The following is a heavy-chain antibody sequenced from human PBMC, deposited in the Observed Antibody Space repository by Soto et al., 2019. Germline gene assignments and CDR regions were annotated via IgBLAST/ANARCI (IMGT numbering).Heavy chain of an antibody. CDR3: AKGLIVVVPAAMINDAFDI. V-gene: IGHV3-9*01. Sequence: GGSLRLSCAASGFTFDDYAMHWVRQAPGKGLEWVSGISWNSGSIGYADSVKGRFTISRDNAKHSLYLQMNSLRAEDTALYYCAKGLIVVVPAAMINDAFDIWGQGTMVTVSS. J-gene: IGHJ3*02. D-gene: IGHD2-2*01. CDR2: ISWNSGSI. CDR1: GFTFDDYA.